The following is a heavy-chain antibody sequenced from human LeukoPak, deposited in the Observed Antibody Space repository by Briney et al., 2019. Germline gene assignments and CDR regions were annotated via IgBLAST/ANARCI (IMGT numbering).Heavy chain of an antibody. CDR3: ARAIFGVGRFDY. V-gene: IGHV3-21*01. CDR1: GFTFSSYS. Sequence: GGSLRLSCAASGFTFSSYSMTWVRQAPGKGLEWLSSFTSRSRNIYYADSVKGRFTISRDNSKNTLYLQMNSLRAEDTAVYYCARAIFGVGRFDYWGQGTLVTVSS. D-gene: IGHD3-3*02. CDR2: FTSRSRNI. J-gene: IGHJ4*02.